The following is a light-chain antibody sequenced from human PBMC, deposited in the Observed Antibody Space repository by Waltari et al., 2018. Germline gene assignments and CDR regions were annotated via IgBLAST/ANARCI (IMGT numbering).Light chain of an antibody. CDR1: QSVTNNY. J-gene: IGKJ4*01. CDR2: GVS. V-gene: IGKV3-20*01. CDR3: HLYGSART. Sequence: NVLTQSPGTLSLSPGERATLSCRASQSVTNNYLAWYQQQPGQAPRLLIYGVSSRATGIPDRFSGSGGGTDFTLTIGRLEPEDSAVYFCHLYGSARTFGGGTRVEIK.